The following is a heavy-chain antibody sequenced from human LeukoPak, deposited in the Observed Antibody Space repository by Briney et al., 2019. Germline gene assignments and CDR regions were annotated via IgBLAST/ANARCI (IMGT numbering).Heavy chain of an antibody. CDR2: ISSSSSYI. Sequence: RPGGSLRLSCAASGFTFSSYSMNWVRQAPGKGLEWVSSISSSSSYIYYADSVKGRFTISRDNAKNSLYLQMNSLRAEDTAVYYCARDRLGVGATYHWGQGTLVTVSS. V-gene: IGHV3-21*01. D-gene: IGHD1-26*01. CDR3: ARDRLGVGATYH. CDR1: GFTFSSYS. J-gene: IGHJ4*02.